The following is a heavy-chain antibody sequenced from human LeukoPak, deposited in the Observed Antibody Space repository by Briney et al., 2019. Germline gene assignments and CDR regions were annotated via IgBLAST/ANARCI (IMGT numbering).Heavy chain of an antibody. V-gene: IGHV1-46*01. CDR3: ARAFNAPYYYDSSGYYSP. Sequence: ASVKVPCKASGYTFTNYYFHWVRQAPGQGLEWMGIINPSGGSTSYAQKFQGRVTMTRDMSTSTVYMELSSLRSEDTAVYYCARAFNAPYYYDSSGYYSPWGQGTLVTVSS. CDR1: GYTFTNYY. D-gene: IGHD3-22*01. J-gene: IGHJ5*02. CDR2: INPSGGST.